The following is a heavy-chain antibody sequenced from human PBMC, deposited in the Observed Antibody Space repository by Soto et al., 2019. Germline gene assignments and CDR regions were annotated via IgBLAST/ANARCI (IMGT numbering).Heavy chain of an antibody. CDR3: VRLAGRTWYGWFGP. Sequence: QVQLVQSGAEVKKPGASVKVSCKASGYTFTSYGISWVRQAPGQGLEWMGWISAYNGNTNYAQKLQGRVTMTTDTYTSTAYRGLRGGGSDDTDVYSCVRLAGRTWYGWFGPWGQGTL. J-gene: IGHJ5*02. CDR1: GYTFTSYG. V-gene: IGHV1-18*01. D-gene: IGHD6-13*01. CDR2: ISAYNGNT.